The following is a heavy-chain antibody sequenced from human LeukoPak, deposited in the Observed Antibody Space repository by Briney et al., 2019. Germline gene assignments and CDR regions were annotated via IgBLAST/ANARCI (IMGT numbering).Heavy chain of an antibody. V-gene: IGHV3-23*01. CDR1: GFTFSNYA. J-gene: IGHJ4*02. CDR3: AKDIYGDYGGLDY. Sequence: GGSLRLSCAASGFTFSNYAMNCVRQAPGKGLKWVSTIINSGGSTYYAGSVKGWFTISRDSSKNTLYLQMNSLRDEDTAVYYCAKDIYGDYGGLDYWGQGTLVTVSS. CDR2: IINSGGST. D-gene: IGHD4-17*01.